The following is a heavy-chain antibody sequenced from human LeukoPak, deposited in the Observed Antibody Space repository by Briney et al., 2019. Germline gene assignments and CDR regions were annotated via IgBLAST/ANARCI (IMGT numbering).Heavy chain of an antibody. D-gene: IGHD1-26*01. CDR3: ARSIVGDHFDY. CDR2: IIPILGIA. J-gene: IGHJ4*02. Sequence: SVKVSCKASGGTFSSYAISWVRQAPGQGLEWMGRIIPILGIANYAQKFQGRVTITEDKSTSTAYMELSSLRSEDTAVYYCARSIVGDHFDYWGQGTLVTVSS. CDR1: GGTFSSYA. V-gene: IGHV1-69*04.